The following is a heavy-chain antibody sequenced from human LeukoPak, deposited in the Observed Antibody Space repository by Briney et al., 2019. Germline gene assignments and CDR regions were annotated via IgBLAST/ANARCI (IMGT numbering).Heavy chain of an antibody. J-gene: IGHJ4*02. CDR3: AKAGRNDYVWGSYHHGDY. CDR2: IYSGGST. V-gene: IGHV3-53*01. CDR1: GFTVSSNY. D-gene: IGHD3-16*02. Sequence: GGSLRLSCAASGFTVSSNYMSWVRQAPGKGLEWVSVIYSGGSTYYADSVKGRFTISRDNSKNTLYLQMNSLRAEDTAVYYCAKAGRNDYVWGSYHHGDYWGQGTLVTVSS.